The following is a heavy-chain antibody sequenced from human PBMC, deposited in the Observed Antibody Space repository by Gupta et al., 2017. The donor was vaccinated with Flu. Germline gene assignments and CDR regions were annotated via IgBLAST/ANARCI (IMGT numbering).Heavy chain of an antibody. D-gene: IGHD5-24*01. J-gene: IGHJ6*02. CDR1: GFTFSSYS. Sequence: EVQLVESGGGLVKPGGSLRLSCAASGFTFSSYSMNWVRQAPGKGLEWVSSISSSSSYIYYADSVKGRFTISRDNAKNSLYLQMNSLRAEDTAVYYCARPRDGYNRCYYGMDVWGQGTTVTVSS. CDR2: ISSSSSYI. V-gene: IGHV3-21*01. CDR3: ARPRDGYNRCYYGMDV.